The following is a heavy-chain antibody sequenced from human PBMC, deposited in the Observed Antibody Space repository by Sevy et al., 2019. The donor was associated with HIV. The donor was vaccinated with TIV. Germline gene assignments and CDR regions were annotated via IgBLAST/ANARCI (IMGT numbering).Heavy chain of an antibody. V-gene: IGHV3-23*01. J-gene: IGHJ4*02. CDR1: GFTFSIYA. CDR3: AKDRVSGTYYTGDFDY. D-gene: IGHD3-10*01. CDR2: ISITGGST. Sequence: GGSLRLSCAASGFTFSIYAMSWVRQAPGKGLEWVSVISITGGSTYYADSVKGRFTISRDNSNNTLYLQMNTLRAEDTAVYCCAKDRVSGTYYTGDFDYWGQGTLVTVSS.